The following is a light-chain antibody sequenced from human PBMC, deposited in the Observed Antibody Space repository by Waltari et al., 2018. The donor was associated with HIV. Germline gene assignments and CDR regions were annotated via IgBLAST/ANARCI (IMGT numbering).Light chain of an antibody. V-gene: IGKV4-1*01. Sequence: DIVMTQSPVSLAVSLGERAAINCKSSHNVLYSPNNKNYVAWFQQKPGHPPKLLIYWASIRESGVPDRFTGSGSGTDFALTISSLQAEDGTVYYCQQYANTPWTFGRGTKVEIK. J-gene: IGKJ1*01. CDR3: QQYANTPWT. CDR2: WAS. CDR1: HNVLYSPNNKNY.